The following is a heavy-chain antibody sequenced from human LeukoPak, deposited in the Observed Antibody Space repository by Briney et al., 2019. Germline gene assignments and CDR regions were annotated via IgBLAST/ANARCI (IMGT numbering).Heavy chain of an antibody. CDR2: FDPDEGET. V-gene: IGHV1-24*01. Sequence: ASVKVSCKVFGHTLTEVAFHWVRQAPGKGLEWMGTFDPDEGETVYAQKFQGRVTITRNTSISTAYMELSSLRSEDTAVYYCASFLEWFNVDVWGKGTTVTVSS. J-gene: IGHJ6*04. D-gene: IGHD3-3*01. CDR1: GHTLTEVA. CDR3: ASFLEWFNVDV.